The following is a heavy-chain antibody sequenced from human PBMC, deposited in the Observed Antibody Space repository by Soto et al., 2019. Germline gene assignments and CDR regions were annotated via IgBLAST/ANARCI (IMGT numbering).Heavy chain of an antibody. Sequence: EVQLLESGGGLVQPGGSLRLSCAASGFTFSSYAMSWVRQAPGKGLEWVSGIDGSGRNTYYADSVKGRFTISRDNSKNTLSVQMDSLRVEDTALYYCANGRATYGLLTHDYWGQGTLVTVSS. CDR3: ANGRATYGLLTHDY. V-gene: IGHV3-23*01. CDR2: IDGSGRNT. D-gene: IGHD3-10*01. J-gene: IGHJ4*02. CDR1: GFTFSSYA.